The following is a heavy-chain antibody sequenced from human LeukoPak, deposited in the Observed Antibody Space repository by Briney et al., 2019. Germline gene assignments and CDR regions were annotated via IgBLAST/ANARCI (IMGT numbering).Heavy chain of an antibody. CDR1: GGSFSGYY. V-gene: IGHV4-34*01. CDR3: ARGLSSGWYTRWFDP. CDR2: INHSGST. Sequence: PSETLSLTCAVYGGSFSGYYWSWIRQPPAKGLEWIGEINHSGSTNYNPSLKSRVTISVDTSKNQFSLKLSSVTAADTAVYYCARGLSSGWYTRWFDPWGQGTLVTVSS. D-gene: IGHD6-19*01. J-gene: IGHJ5*02.